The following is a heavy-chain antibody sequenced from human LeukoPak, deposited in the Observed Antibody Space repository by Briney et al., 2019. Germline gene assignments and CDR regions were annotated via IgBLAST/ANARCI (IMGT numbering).Heavy chain of an antibody. D-gene: IGHD3-9*01. CDR3: ARVVDGRYFDWLSEAYYFDH. CDR2: INPNSGGT. V-gene: IGHV1-2*02. J-gene: IGHJ4*02. CDR1: GYTFTGYY. Sequence: GASVKVSCKASGYTFTGYYMHWVRQAPGQGLEWMGWINPNSGGTNYAQKFQGRVTMTRDTSISTAYMELSRLRSDDTAVYYCARVVDGRYFDWLSEAYYFDHWGQGTLVTVSS.